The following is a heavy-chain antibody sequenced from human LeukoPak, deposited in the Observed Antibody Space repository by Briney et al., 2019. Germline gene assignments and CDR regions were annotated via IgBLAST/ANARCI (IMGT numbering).Heavy chain of an antibody. J-gene: IGHJ5*02. CDR2: IYHSGST. CDR3: ARVPHGETIFGVVLYWFDP. D-gene: IGHD3-3*01. CDR1: SYSITSGYY. V-gene: IGHV4-38-2*02. Sequence: SETLSLTCTVSSYSITSGYYWGWARQPPGKGLEWIGSIYHSGSTYYNPSLKSRVTISVDTSKNQFSLNLNSVTAADTAVYYCARVPHGETIFGVVLYWFDPWGQGTLVTVFS.